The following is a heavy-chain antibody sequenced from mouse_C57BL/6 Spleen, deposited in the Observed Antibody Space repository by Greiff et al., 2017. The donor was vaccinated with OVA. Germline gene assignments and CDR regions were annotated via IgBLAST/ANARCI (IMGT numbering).Heavy chain of an antibody. D-gene: IGHD1-1*01. J-gene: IGHJ3*01. V-gene: IGHV1-4*01. Sequence: QVQLKQSGAELARPGASVKMSCKASGYTFTSYTMHWVKQRPGQGLEWIGYINPSSGYTKYNQKFKDKATLTADKSSSTAYMQLSSLTSEDSAVYYCARPYYGSSYSFAYWGQGTLVTVSA. CDR2: INPSSGYT. CDR1: GYTFTSYT. CDR3: ARPYYGSSYSFAY.